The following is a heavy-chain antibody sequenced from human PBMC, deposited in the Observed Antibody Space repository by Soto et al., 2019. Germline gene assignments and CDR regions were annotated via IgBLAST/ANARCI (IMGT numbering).Heavy chain of an antibody. D-gene: IGHD3-10*01. J-gene: IGHJ4*02. V-gene: IGHV4-31*03. CDR1: GGSISSGGYY. Sequence: SETLSLTCTVSGGSISSGGYYWSWVRQHPGKGLEWIGYIYYSGSTYYNPSLKSRVTISVDTSKNQFSLKLSSVTAADTAVYYCARESSGSYDRSGDYWGQGTLVTVSS. CDR3: ARESSGSYDRSGDY. CDR2: IYYSGST.